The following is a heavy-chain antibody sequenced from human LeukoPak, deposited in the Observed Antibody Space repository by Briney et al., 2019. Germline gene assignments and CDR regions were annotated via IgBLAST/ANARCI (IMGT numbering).Heavy chain of an antibody. Sequence: SETLSLTCAVYGGSFSGYYWSWIRQPPGQGLEWIGEINHSGSTNYNPSLKSRVTISVDTSKNQFSLKLSSVTAADTAVYYCARGNFFWSGYSDYWGQGTLVTVSS. D-gene: IGHD3-3*01. CDR3: ARGNFFWSGYSDY. J-gene: IGHJ4*02. CDR2: INHSGST. V-gene: IGHV4-34*01. CDR1: GGSFSGYY.